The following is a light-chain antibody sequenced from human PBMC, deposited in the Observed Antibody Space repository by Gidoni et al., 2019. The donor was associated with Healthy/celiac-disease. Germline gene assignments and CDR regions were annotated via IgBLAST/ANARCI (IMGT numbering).Light chain of an antibody. J-gene: IGKJ3*01. V-gene: IGKV3-15*01. Sequence: EIVMTQSPATLSVSPGERATLPCRASQSVSSNLAWYQQKPGQAPRLLIYGASTRATGIPARFSGSGSGTEFTLTISSLQSEDFAVYYCQQYNNWPLTFGPGTKVEIK. CDR2: GAS. CDR1: QSVSSN. CDR3: QQYNNWPLT.